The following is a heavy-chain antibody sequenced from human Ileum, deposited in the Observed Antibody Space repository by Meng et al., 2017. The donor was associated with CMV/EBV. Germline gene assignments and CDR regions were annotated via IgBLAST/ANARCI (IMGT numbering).Heavy chain of an antibody. D-gene: IGHD1-26*01. Sequence: GESLKISCAASGFTFGDYTMTWVRQTPGKGLVWISRINSDGTRPVESMRGRFTISRDNARNTLYLQMNNLRAEDTAVYYCVRDRRQWDDPAYLGMDVWGQGTTVTVSS. V-gene: IGHV3-74*01. J-gene: IGHJ6*02. CDR3: VRDRRQWDDPAYLGMDV. CDR1: GFTFGDYT. CDR2: INSDGT.